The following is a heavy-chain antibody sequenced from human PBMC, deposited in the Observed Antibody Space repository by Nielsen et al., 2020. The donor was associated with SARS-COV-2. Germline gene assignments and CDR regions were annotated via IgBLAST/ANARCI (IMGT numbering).Heavy chain of an antibody. Sequence: SCAASGFTFSSYAMHWVRQAPGKGLEWVAVISYDGSNKYYADSVKGRFTISRDNSKNTLYLQMNSLRAEDTAVYYCARAHSGSYYGAFDIWGQGTMVTVSS. CDR3: ARAHSGSYYGAFDI. CDR2: ISYDGSNK. CDR1: GFTFSSYA. V-gene: IGHV3-30-3*01. J-gene: IGHJ3*02. D-gene: IGHD1-26*01.